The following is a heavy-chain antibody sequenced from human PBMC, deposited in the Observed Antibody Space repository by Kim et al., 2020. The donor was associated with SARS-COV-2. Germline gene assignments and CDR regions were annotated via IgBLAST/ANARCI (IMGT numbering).Heavy chain of an antibody. CDR2: IYYSGSI. CDR3: ARDGTGWFDP. D-gene: IGHD3-10*01. Sequence: SETLSLTCTVSGGAITSSSYYWGWIRQPPGKGLEWIGSIYYSGSIYYNPSLKSRVIISVDASKNQFSLKLSSVTAADTAVYYCARDGTGWFDPWGQGTLV. CDR1: GGAITSSSYY. V-gene: IGHV4-39*07. J-gene: IGHJ5*02.